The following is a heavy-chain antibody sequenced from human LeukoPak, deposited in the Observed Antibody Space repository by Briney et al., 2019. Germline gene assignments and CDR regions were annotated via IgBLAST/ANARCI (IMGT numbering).Heavy chain of an antibody. CDR2: IYPGDSDT. D-gene: IGHD1-26*01. CDR3: AKSFSGSYEVFDY. Sequence: GESLKISCEGSGYSFTNYWIGWVRQMPRKGLEWMGVIYPGDSDTRYSPSFEGQVTISADKSIRAAYLQWSSLKASDTAMYYCAKSFSGSYEVFDYWGQGTLVTVSS. V-gene: IGHV5-51*01. CDR1: GYSFTNYW. J-gene: IGHJ4*02.